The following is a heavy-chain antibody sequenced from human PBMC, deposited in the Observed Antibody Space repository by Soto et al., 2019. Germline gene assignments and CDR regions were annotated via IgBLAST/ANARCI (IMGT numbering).Heavy chain of an antibody. Sequence: QVQLQQWGAGLLKPSETLSLTCAVYGGSFSGYYWSWIRQPPGKGLEWIGEINHSGSTNYNPSLKSRVTISVDTSKNQFSLNLSSVTAADTAVYYCARGVRQLWRGYYFDYWGQGNLVTGSS. J-gene: IGHJ4*02. CDR1: GGSFSGYY. V-gene: IGHV4-34*01. D-gene: IGHD5-18*01. CDR3: ARGVRQLWRGYYFDY. CDR2: INHSGST.